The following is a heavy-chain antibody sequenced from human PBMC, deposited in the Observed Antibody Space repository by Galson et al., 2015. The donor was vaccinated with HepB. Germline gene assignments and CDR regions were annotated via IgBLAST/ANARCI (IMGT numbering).Heavy chain of an antibody. V-gene: IGHV3-48*01. CDR3: ARDNAIDVAGLIDY. Sequence: SLRLSCAASGFTFSSYSMSWVRQAPGKGLEWVSYISSSSSTIYYADSVRGRFTISRDNAKNSLYLQMNSLRAEDTAVYYCARDNAIDVAGLIDYWGQGTLVTVSS. J-gene: IGHJ4*02. CDR1: GFTFSSYS. CDR2: ISSSSSTI. D-gene: IGHD6-19*01.